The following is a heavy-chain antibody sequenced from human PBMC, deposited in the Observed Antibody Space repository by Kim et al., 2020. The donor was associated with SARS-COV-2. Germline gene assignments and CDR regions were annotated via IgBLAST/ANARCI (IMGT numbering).Heavy chain of an antibody. CDR3: ARDHGATVTTEYYFDY. Sequence: GGSLRLSCAASGFTFSSYSMNWVRQAPGKGLEWVSSISSSSSYIYYADSVKGRFTISRDNAKNSLYLQMNSLRAEDTAVYYCARDHGATVTTEYYFDYWGQGTLVTVSS. CDR1: GFTFSSYS. CDR2: ISSSSSYI. D-gene: IGHD4-17*01. V-gene: IGHV3-21*01. J-gene: IGHJ4*02.